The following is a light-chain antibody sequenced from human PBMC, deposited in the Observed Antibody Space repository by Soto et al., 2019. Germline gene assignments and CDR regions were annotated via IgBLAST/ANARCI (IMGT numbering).Light chain of an antibody. CDR3: DQRQRSPRT. V-gene: IGKV3D-11*01. Sequence: EIVLTQSPATLSAFPGDRVTLSCRASQALNTRLAWYQHKPGQAPRLLIYLTSNRAAGVPARFSAWGSETDLTLTISDVEPEDFAVYYCDQRQRSPRTFGQGTKVDI. CDR2: LTS. J-gene: IGKJ1*01. CDR1: QALNTR.